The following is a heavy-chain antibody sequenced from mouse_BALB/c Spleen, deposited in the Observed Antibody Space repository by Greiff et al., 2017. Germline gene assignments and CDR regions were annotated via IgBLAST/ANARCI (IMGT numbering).Heavy chain of an antibody. Sequence: DVKLQESGPGLVKPSQSLSLTCSVTGYSITSGYYWNWIRQFPGNKLEWMGYISYDGSNNYNPSLKNRISITRDTSKNQFFLKLNSVTTEDTATYYCARGATVVESWFAYWGQGTLVTVSA. CDR2: ISYDGSN. D-gene: IGHD1-1*01. CDR1: GYSITSGYY. J-gene: IGHJ3*01. CDR3: ARGATVVESWFAY. V-gene: IGHV3-6*02.